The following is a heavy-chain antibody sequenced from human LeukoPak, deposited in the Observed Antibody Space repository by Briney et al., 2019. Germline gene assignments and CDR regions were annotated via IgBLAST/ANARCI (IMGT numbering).Heavy chain of an antibody. D-gene: IGHD3-10*01. CDR1: GFTFSTYG. Sequence: GGSLRLSCAGAGFTFSTYGMHWVRQAPGKGLEWVTFIRYDGSNKYYADSVEGRFTISRDNSKNQLYLQMNSLRAEDTAVYYCAKDYSKTSYYGSGTYYRPNWFDPWGQGTLVTVSS. J-gene: IGHJ5*02. V-gene: IGHV3-30*02. CDR2: IRYDGSNK. CDR3: AKDYSKTSYYGSGTYYRPNWFDP.